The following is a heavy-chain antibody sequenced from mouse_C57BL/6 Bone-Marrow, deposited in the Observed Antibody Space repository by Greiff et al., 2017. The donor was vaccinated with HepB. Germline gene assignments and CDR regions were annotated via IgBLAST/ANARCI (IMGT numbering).Heavy chain of an antibody. Sequence: QVQLQQPGAELVKPGASVKLSCKASGYTFTSYWMHWVKQRPGRGLEWIGRIDPNSGGTKYNEKFKSKATLTVDKPSSTAYMQLSSRTSEDSAVYYCARSRWLLLQFDYWGQGTTLTVSS. CDR2: IDPNSGGT. CDR1: GYTFTSYW. D-gene: IGHD2-3*01. V-gene: IGHV1-72*01. CDR3: ARSRWLLLQFDY. J-gene: IGHJ2*01.